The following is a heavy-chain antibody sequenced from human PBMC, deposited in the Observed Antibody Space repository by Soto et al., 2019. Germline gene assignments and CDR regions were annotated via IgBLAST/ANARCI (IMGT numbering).Heavy chain of an antibody. V-gene: IGHV1-2*02. Sequence: GASVKVSCKASGYTFTGYYMHWVRQAPGQGLEWMGWINPNSGGTNYAQKFQGRVTMTRDTSISTAYMELSRLRSDDTAVYYCARSRYSSSSWDMDVWGQGTTVTVSS. CDR2: INPNSGGT. J-gene: IGHJ6*02. D-gene: IGHD6-13*01. CDR3: ARSRYSSSSWDMDV. CDR1: GYTFTGYY.